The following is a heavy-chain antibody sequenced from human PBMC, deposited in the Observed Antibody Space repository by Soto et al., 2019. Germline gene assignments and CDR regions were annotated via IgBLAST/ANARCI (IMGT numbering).Heavy chain of an antibody. D-gene: IGHD2-15*01. Sequence: ASLKVSCKASEYTFTNYALHWVRQAPGQRLEWMGWINAGNGNTKYSQKFQGRVTITRDTSASTAYMELSSLRSEDTAVYYCARDILFDYWGQGTLVTVSS. CDR2: INAGNGNT. J-gene: IGHJ4*02. V-gene: IGHV1-3*01. CDR1: EYTFTNYA. CDR3: ARDILFDY.